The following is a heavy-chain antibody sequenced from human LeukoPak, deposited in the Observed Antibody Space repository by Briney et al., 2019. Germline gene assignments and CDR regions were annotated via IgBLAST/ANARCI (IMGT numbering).Heavy chain of an antibody. Sequence: PGGSLRLSCTASGFSFNSYSMNWVRQAPGKGLEWVSSISSTSSYIHYADSVKGRFTISRDNAWNSLYLQMNSLRVEDTAVYYCARKGNWNYDYWGQGTLVTVSS. CDR1: GFSFNSYS. CDR3: ARKGNWNYDY. V-gene: IGHV3-21*01. D-gene: IGHD1-1*01. CDR2: ISSTSSYI. J-gene: IGHJ4*02.